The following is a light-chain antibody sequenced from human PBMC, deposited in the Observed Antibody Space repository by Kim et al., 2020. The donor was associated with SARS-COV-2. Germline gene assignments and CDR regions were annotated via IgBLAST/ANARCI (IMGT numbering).Light chain of an antibody. J-gene: IGLJ2*01. Sequence: QKVTISCSGSSSNSGNNYVSWYQQLPGTAPKLLIYDNNKRPSGIPDRFSGSKSGTSATLGITGLQTGDEADYYCGTWDSSLSAGGVFGGGTKLTVL. CDR2: DNN. V-gene: IGLV1-51*01. CDR3: GTWDSSLSAGGV. CDR1: SSNSGNNY.